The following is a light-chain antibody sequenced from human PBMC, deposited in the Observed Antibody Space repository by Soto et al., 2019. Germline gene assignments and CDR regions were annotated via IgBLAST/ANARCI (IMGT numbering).Light chain of an antibody. Sequence: EIVLTQSPGTLSLSPGERATLSCRASQSVSSSYLAWYQQKPGQAPRLLIYGASSRATGIPDRFSGSGSGTDFTLTISRLEPKDFAVYYCQQRLTFGGGTKVDIK. CDR2: GAS. V-gene: IGKV3-20*01. CDR3: QQRLT. J-gene: IGKJ4*01. CDR1: QSVSSSY.